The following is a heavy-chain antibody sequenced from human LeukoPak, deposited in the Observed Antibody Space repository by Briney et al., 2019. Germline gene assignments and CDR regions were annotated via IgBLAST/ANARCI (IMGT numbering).Heavy chain of an antibody. CDR2: IGTTGDT. CDR1: GFTFSSYD. J-gene: IGHJ4*02. V-gene: IGHV3-13*01. Sequence: GGSLRLSCEVSGFTFSSYDMHWVRQTTGKGLEWVSGIGTTGDTHYPDSVKGRFTVSRENAKNSLYLQMNSLRAGDTAVYYCAKDLGRNTVATIPDYWGQGTLVTVSS. D-gene: IGHD5-12*01. CDR3: AKDLGRNTVATIPDY.